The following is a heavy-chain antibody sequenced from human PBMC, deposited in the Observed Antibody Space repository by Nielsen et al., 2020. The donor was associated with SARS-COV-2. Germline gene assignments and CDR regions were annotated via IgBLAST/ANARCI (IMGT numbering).Heavy chain of an antibody. CDR3: ARFSVGHYYYYGMDV. D-gene: IGHD1-26*01. J-gene: IGHJ6*02. CDR2: INHSGST. CDR1: GGSISSSSYY. Sequence: SETLSLTCTVSGGSISSSSYYWSWIRQPPGKGLEWIGEINHSGSTNYNPSPKSRVTISVDTSKNQFSLKLSSVTAADTAVYYCARFSVGHYYYYGMDVWGQGTTVTVSS. V-gene: IGHV4-39*07.